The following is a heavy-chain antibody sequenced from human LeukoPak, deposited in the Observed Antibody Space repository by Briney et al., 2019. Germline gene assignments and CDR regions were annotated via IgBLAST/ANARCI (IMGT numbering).Heavy chain of an antibody. V-gene: IGHV4-39*01. Sequence: SETLSLTCTVSGGSISSSSYYWGWIRQPPGKGLEWIGSIYYSGSTYYNPSLKSRVTISVDTSKNQFSLKLSSVTAADTAVYYCAKHMTASSYGIDVWGQGTTVTVSS. CDR1: GGSISSSSYY. J-gene: IGHJ6*02. CDR2: IYYSGST. CDR3: AKHMTASSYGIDV.